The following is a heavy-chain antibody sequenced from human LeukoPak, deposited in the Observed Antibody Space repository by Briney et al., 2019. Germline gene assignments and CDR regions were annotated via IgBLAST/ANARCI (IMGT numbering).Heavy chain of an antibody. Sequence: GASVKVSCKASGYTFTSYYMHWVRQAPGQGLEWMGIINPSGGSTSYAQKFQGRVTMTRDTSTSTVYMELSSLRSEDTAVYYCARVSVTWSGYSQVYLFDFWGQGTLVTVSS. CDR1: GYTFTSYY. D-gene: IGHD3-3*01. CDR2: INPSGGST. V-gene: IGHV1-46*01. CDR3: ARVSVTWSGYSQVYLFDF. J-gene: IGHJ4*02.